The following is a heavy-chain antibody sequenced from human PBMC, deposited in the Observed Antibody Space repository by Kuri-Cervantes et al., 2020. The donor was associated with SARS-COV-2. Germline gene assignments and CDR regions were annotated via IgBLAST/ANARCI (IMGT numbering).Heavy chain of an antibody. V-gene: IGHV1-69*02. CDR2: IIPILGIA. Sequence: SVKVSCKASGGTFSSYTISWVRQAPGQGLEWMGRIIPILGIANYAQKFQGRVTITADKSTSTAYMELSSLRSEDTAVYYCSADMAYCGGDCYSNYYYYYGMDVWGQGTTVTVSS. CDR3: SADMAYCGGDCYSNYYYYYGMDV. D-gene: IGHD2-21*02. CDR1: GGTFSSYT. J-gene: IGHJ6*02.